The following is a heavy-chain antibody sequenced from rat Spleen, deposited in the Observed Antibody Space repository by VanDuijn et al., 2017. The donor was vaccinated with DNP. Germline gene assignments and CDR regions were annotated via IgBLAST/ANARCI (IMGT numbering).Heavy chain of an antibody. CDR3: ARDDWEQGY. V-gene: IGHV2-30*01. CDR1: GFSLTSYH. Sequence: QVQLKESGPGLVQPSQTLSLACTVSGFSLTSYHVHWVRQPPGKGLEWMGAIWSGGSTDYNSALKSRLSISRDTSKSQVFLKMNSLQTEDTATYYCARDDWEQGYWGQGVMVTVSS. CDR2: IWSGGST. J-gene: IGHJ2*01. D-gene: IGHD5-1*01.